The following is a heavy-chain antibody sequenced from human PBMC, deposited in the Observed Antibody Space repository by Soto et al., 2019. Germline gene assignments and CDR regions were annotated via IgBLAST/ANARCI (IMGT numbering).Heavy chain of an antibody. Sequence: ASVKVSCKASGYTFTMYGISGVLQSALQGREWMGWISAYNGNTNYAQKLQGRVIMTTDTSTSTAYMELRSLRSDDTAVYYCARVTNYYDSSGYYRHFDYWGQGTLVTVSS. CDR1: GYTFTMYG. V-gene: IGHV1-18*01. CDR2: ISAYNGNT. CDR3: ARVTNYYDSSGYYRHFDY. D-gene: IGHD3-22*01. J-gene: IGHJ4*02.